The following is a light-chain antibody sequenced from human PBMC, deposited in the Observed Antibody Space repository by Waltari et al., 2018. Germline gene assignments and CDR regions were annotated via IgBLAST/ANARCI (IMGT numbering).Light chain of an antibody. CDR2: DAS. CDR3: QERSNWPGGS. V-gene: IGKV3-11*01. CDR1: QSVNTY. J-gene: IGKJ4*01. Sequence: EIVLTQSPASLSLSPGESASLSCRASQSVNTYLAWYQQKPGQPPRLLIYDASTGATGVPARFVGSGSGTDFTLTITRLEPEDFAVYYCQERSNWPGGSFGGGTKVETK.